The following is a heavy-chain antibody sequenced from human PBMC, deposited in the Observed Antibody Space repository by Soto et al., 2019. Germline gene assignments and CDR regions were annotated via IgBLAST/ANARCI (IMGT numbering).Heavy chain of an antibody. CDR3: AREDRARETGLEPAAIQGMDV. Sequence: QVQLVQSGAEVKKPGSSVKVSCKASGGTISRYSITWVRQAPGHGLEWIGRVIPIFGIPTYAQKVQGRVTITADESTSTAYMELSSMRSDDTAMYYCAREDRARETGLEPAAIQGMDVWGQGTTVTVSS. D-gene: IGHD2-2*01. V-gene: IGHV1-69*08. J-gene: IGHJ6*02. CDR2: VIPIFGIP. CDR1: GGTISRYS.